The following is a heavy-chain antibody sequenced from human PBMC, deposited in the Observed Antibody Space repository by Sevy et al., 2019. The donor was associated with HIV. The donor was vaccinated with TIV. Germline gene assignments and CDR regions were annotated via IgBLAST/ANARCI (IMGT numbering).Heavy chain of an antibody. CDR2: IYYSGST. V-gene: IGHV4-59*01. D-gene: IGHD2-2*03. CDR1: GGSISSYY. CDR3: ARAFGYCSSTSCYGGALFDY. Sequence: SETVSLTCTVSGGSISSYYWSWIRQPPGKGLEWIGYIYYSGSTNYNPSLKSRVTISVDTSKNQFSLKLSSVTAADTALYYCARAFGYCSSTSCYGGALFDYWGQGTLVTVSS. J-gene: IGHJ4*02.